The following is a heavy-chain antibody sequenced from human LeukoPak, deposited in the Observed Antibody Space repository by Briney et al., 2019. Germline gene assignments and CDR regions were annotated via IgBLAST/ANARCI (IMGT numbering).Heavy chain of an antibody. CDR3: ARDGRGEGN. CDR1: GGSISSGSYY. V-gene: IGHV4-61*02. D-gene: IGHD3-10*01. J-gene: IGHJ4*02. CDR2: IYTSGST. Sequence: PSETLSLTCTVSGGSISSGSYYWSWIRQPAGKGLEWIGRIYTSGSTNYNPSLKSRVTISVDTSKNQFSLKLSSVTAADTAVYYCARDGRGEGNWGQGTLVTVSS.